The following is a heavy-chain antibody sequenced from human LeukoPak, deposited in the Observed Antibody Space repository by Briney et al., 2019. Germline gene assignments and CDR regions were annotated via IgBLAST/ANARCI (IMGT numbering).Heavy chain of an antibody. CDR3: ARDPNKLDY. CDR2: ISSSSSYI. V-gene: IGHV3-21*01. CDR1: GFTFSTYW. D-gene: IGHD2/OR15-2a*01. Sequence: GGSLRLSCAASGFTFSTYWMSWVRQAPGKGLEWVSSISSSSSYIYYADSVKGRFTISRDNAKNSLYLQTNSLRAEDTAVYYCARDPNKLDYWGQGTLVTVSS. J-gene: IGHJ4*02.